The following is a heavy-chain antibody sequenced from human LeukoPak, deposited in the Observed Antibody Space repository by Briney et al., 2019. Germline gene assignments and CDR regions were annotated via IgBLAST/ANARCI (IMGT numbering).Heavy chain of an antibody. D-gene: IGHD5-12*01. CDR3: ARDGWLQLSSVSDY. J-gene: IGHJ4*02. CDR1: GFTFSDYY. CDR2: IKQDESEK. V-gene: IGHV3-7*01. Sequence: PGGSLRLSCAASGFTFSDYYMSWIRQAPGKGLEWVANIKQDESEKYYVDSVKGRFTVSRDNAKNSLYLQMNSLRAEDTAVYYCARDGWLQLSSVSDYWGQGTLVTVSS.